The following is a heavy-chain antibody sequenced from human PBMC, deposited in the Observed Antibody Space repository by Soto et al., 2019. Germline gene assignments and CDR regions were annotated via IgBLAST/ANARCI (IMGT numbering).Heavy chain of an antibody. J-gene: IGHJ4*02. CDR2: INPYNGDT. CDR3: ARDPVAGHFDN. Sequence: QVQLVQSGGEVRKAGASVRVSCKTSGYPFTSYDIIGGRQAPGQGLEWMGWINPYNGDTNYTQTFQGRVTMTKDTSTTTVYMELRSLKFADTAVYFCARDPVAGHFDNWGQGTLVTVSS. D-gene: IGHD6-19*01. CDR1: GYPFTSYD. V-gene: IGHV1-18*04.